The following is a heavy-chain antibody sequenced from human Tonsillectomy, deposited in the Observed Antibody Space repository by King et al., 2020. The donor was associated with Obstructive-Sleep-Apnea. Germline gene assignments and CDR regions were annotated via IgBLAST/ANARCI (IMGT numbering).Heavy chain of an antibody. Sequence: VQLVESGGGVVQPGRSLRLSCAASGFTFSKYAMHWVRQAPGKGLDGVAVISYDGSNKHYADSVKGRFTISRDNSKNTLYLQMNSLRAEDTAVYYCARDPIAVINYFDYWGQGTLVTVSS. CDR1: GFTFSKYA. CDR3: ARDPIAVINYFDY. CDR2: ISYDGSNK. D-gene: IGHD3-22*01. V-gene: IGHV3-30-3*01. J-gene: IGHJ4*02.